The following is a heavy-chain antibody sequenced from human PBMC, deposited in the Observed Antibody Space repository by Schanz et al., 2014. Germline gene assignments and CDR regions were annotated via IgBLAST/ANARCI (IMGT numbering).Heavy chain of an antibody. V-gene: IGHV3-48*01. CDR1: GFTFSSYS. Sequence: EVQLVESGGGLVQPGGSLRLSCTASGFTFSSYSMNWVRQAPGQGLEWVSNVSRSTPDIYYADSVKGRFTMSRDNAKNSLYLEMNSLRAEDTALYYCARDRRNADLDYWGQGTLVTVSS. J-gene: IGHJ4*02. CDR3: ARDRRNADLDY. D-gene: IGHD1-1*01. CDR2: VSRSTPDI.